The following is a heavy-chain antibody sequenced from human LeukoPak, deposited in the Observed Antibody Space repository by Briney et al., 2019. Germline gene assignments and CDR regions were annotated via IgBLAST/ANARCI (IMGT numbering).Heavy chain of an antibody. Sequence: GGSLRLSCAASGFTVSNSYMNWVRQAPGKGLEWVSVIYSGGSTYYADSVKGRFTISRDNSKNTLYLQMNSLRAEDTAVYYCARYRTRMASSGWSRKKPIGAFDIWGQGTMVTVSS. CDR2: IYSGGST. J-gene: IGHJ3*02. CDR3: ARYRTRMASSGWSRKKPIGAFDI. D-gene: IGHD6-19*01. V-gene: IGHV3-53*01. CDR1: GFTVSNSY.